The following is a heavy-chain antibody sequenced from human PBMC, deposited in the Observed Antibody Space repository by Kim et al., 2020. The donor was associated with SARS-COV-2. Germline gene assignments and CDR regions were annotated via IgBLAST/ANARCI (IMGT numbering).Heavy chain of an antibody. V-gene: IGHV3-7*01. J-gene: IGHJ4*02. D-gene: IGHD2-15*01. CDR1: GFSFTTNW. CDR3: ARGRRYSLDY. Sequence: GGSLRLSCVVSGFSFTTNWMSWVRQAPGKGLEWVATIKDAGTEKYYGYSVEGRFTISRDNAKNSLYLQMNSLSAEDTAVYYCARGRRYSLDYWGQGTLVTVSS. CDR2: IKDAGTEK.